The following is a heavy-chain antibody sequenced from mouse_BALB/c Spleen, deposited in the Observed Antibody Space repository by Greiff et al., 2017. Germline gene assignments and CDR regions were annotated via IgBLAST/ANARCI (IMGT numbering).Heavy chain of an antibody. CDR1: GFDFSRYW. Sequence: EVQLQESGGGLVQPGGSLNLSCAASGFDFSRYWMSWARQAPGKGQEWIGEINPGSSTINYTPSLKDKFIISRDNAKNTLYLQMSKVRSEDTALYYCARLYYGYDRGYFDYWGQGTTLTVSS. J-gene: IGHJ2*01. CDR2: INPGSSTI. V-gene: IGHV4-2*02. D-gene: IGHD2-2*01. CDR3: ARLYYGYDRGYFDY.